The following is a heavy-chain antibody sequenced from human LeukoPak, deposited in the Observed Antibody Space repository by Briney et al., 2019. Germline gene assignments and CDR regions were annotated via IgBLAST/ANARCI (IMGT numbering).Heavy chain of an antibody. CDR3: ARDRGRIAAAATGGDY. Sequence: GGSLRLSCAVSGFTFSNYAMHWVRQAPGKGLEWVALISYDGTNEYYADSVKGRFTISRDNSKSTLYLQMNSLRPEDTAVYYCARDRGRIAAAATGGDYWGQGTLVTVSS. CDR1: GFTFSNYA. V-gene: IGHV3-30*03. D-gene: IGHD6-13*01. CDR2: ISYDGTNE. J-gene: IGHJ4*02.